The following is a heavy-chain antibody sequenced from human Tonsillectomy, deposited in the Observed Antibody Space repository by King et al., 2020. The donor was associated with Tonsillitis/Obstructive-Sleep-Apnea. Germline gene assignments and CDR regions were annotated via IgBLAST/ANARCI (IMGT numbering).Heavy chain of an antibody. V-gene: IGHV2-5*02. Sequence: VTLKESGPTLGKPTQTLTLTCTFFGISLTTSGVGVGWIRQPHGKAREWLALIYWDDDKRYSPSLKSMLTITKDTSKNQVVLTMTNMDPVDTGTYYCAQYTLNYGAYYYYMDVWGKGTTVTVSS. D-gene: IGHD3-16*01. CDR2: IYWDDDK. J-gene: IGHJ6*03. CDR3: AQYTLNYGAYYYYMDV. CDR1: GISLTTSGVG.